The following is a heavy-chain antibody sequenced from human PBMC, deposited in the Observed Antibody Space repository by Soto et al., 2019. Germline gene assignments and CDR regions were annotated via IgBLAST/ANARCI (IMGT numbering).Heavy chain of an antibody. CDR1: GGTFGNTA. Sequence: QVQLVQSGAEVKEPGSSVNVSCKTSGGTFGNTAVTWVRQVPGQGLEWIGGIVPLFGTANYAQKFRGRVMIAGDESTSPAYMDRCSLRSDDTAIYYCARDGDPGSSFWSGPLGGGRFDPWGQGTLVTVSS. CDR2: IVPLFGTA. D-gene: IGHD3-3*01. CDR3: ARDGDPGSSFWSGPLGGGRFDP. V-gene: IGHV1-69*12. J-gene: IGHJ5*02.